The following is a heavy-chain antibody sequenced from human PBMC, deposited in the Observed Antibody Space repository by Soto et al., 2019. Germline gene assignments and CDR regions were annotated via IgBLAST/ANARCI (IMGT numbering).Heavy chain of an antibody. D-gene: IGHD4-17*01. V-gene: IGHV2-5*02. CDR2: IYWDDDK. Sequence: QITLKESGPTLVKPTQTLTLTSTFSGFSLSTSGVGVGWLRQPPGKALEWLALIYWDDDKRYSPSLKSRLTITKDTSKNQVVLTMTNMDPVDTGSYYCAHFGDYRTAFGIWGQGTMVTFSS. CDR3: AHFGDYRTAFGI. CDR1: GFSLSTSGVG. J-gene: IGHJ3*02.